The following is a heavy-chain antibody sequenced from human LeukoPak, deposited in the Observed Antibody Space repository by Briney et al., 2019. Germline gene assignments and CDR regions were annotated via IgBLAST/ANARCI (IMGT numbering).Heavy chain of an antibody. CDR1: GGSISSYY. Sequence: SETVSLTCTVSGGSISSYYWSWIRQPPGKGLEWIGYIYYSGSTNYNPSLKSRVTISVDTSKNQFSLKLSSVTAADTAVYYCAREGITGTYYYFDYWGQGTLVTVSS. D-gene: IGHD1-20*01. CDR2: IYYSGST. CDR3: AREGITGTYYYFDY. J-gene: IGHJ4*02. V-gene: IGHV4-59*01.